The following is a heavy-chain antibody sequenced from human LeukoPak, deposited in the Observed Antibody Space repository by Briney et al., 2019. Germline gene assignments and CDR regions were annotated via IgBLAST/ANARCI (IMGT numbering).Heavy chain of an antibody. CDR1: GGSISTYY. V-gene: IGHV4-59*01. D-gene: IGHD2-15*01. CDR2: IYYTGST. Sequence: SETLSLTCTVSGGSISTYYWNWIRQPPGEGLEWIGYIYYTGSTKSNPSLKRRVTISLNTSNNQSSLNLSSVTAADTAAYYCARRVVVVTATATSDAFYMSGPGLVVTVSS. CDR3: ARRVVVVTATATSDAFYM. J-gene: IGHJ3*02.